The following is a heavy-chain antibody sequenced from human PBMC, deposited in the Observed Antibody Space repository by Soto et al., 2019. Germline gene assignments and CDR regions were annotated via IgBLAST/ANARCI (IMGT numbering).Heavy chain of an antibody. CDR1: GYTFTSYG. Sequence: ASVKVSCKASGYTFTSYGISWVRQAPGQGLEWMGWISAYNGNTNYAQKLQGRVTMTTDTSTSTAYMELRSLRSDDTAVYYCARDRPYVVVAAAFDYWGQGTLVTVSS. CDR3: ARDRPYVVVAAAFDY. D-gene: IGHD2-15*01. CDR2: ISAYNGNT. V-gene: IGHV1-18*01. J-gene: IGHJ4*02.